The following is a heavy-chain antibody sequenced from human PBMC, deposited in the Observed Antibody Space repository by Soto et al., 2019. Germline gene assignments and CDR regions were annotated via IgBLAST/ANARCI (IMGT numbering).Heavy chain of an antibody. CDR3: ARDRYSGSYFVPGFDP. CDR1: GGTFSSYA. J-gene: IGHJ5*02. CDR2: IIPIFGTA. Sequence: QVQLVQSGAEVKKPGSSVKVSCKASGGTFSSYAISWVRQAPGQGLEWMGGIIPIFGTANYAQKSQGRVTITADESTSTAYMELSSLRSEDTAVYYCARDRYSGSYFVPGFDPWGQGTLVTVSS. D-gene: IGHD1-26*01. V-gene: IGHV1-69*01.